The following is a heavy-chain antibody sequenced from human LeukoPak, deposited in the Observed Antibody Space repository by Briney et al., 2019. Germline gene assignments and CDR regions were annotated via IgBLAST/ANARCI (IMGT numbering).Heavy chain of an antibody. CDR3: ARLYCSTNSCFPGDY. CDR1: GGSVTTTSYY. V-gene: IGHV4-39*01. CDR2: IYHSGKT. D-gene: IGHD2-2*01. Sequence: PSETLSLTCTVSGGSVTTTSYYWAWIRQPPGRELEWIGSIYHSGKTYYNPSFKSRVTLSIDTSKYQFSLMVNSVTAADTAVYYCARLYCSTNSCFPGDYWGQGILVTVSS. J-gene: IGHJ4*02.